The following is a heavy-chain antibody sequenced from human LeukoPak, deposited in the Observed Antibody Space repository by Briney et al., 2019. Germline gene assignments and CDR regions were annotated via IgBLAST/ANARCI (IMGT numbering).Heavy chain of an antibody. V-gene: IGHV1-2*06. CDR1: GYTFTRYY. J-gene: IGHJ4*02. D-gene: IGHD4-17*01. CDR2: INPNSGGT. CDR3: AREGYGDYEDYFDH. Sequence: GASVKVSCKASGYTFTRYYMHWVRQAPGQGLEWMGRINPNSGGTNYAQKFQGRVTMTRDTSISTGYMELSRLRSDDTAVYYCAREGYGDYEDYFDHWGQGTLVTVSS.